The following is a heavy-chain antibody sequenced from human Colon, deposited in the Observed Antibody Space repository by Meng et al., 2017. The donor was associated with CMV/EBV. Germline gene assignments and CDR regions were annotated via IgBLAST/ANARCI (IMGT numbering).Heavy chain of an antibody. CDR3: VRERYGSGTYYNS. Sequence: GGSLRLSCAASGFSFDDHGMSWVRQVPGKGLEWVANIKEDGVAKSYGDSVKGRFSISRDNTKNSLYLQMNSLRGDDTAMYYCVRERYGSGTYYNSWGQGTLVTVSS. V-gene: IGHV3-7*01. D-gene: IGHD3-10*01. CDR2: IKEDGVAK. CDR1: GFSFDDHG. J-gene: IGHJ4*02.